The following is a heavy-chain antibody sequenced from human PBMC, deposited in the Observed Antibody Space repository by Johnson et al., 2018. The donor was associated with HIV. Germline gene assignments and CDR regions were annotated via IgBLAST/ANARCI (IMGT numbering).Heavy chain of an antibody. J-gene: IGHJ3*02. D-gene: IGHD2-2*01. Sequence: VQLVESGGGVVQPGRSLRLSCAASGFTFSSYGMHWVRQAPGKGLEWVANIKQDGSEKYYVDSVKGRFTISRDNAKNSLYLQMNSLRAEDTAVYYCARKKSCSSTSCYWEDAFDIWGQGTMVTVSS. CDR3: ARKKSCSSTSCYWEDAFDI. V-gene: IGHV3-7*01. CDR1: GFTFSSYG. CDR2: IKQDGSEK.